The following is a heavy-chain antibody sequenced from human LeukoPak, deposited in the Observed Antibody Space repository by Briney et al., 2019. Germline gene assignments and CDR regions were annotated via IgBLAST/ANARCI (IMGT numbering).Heavy chain of an antibody. J-gene: IGHJ6*02. CDR3: ARWGAGCSSTSCYGPQDYYYGMDV. Sequence: GGSLRLSCAASGFTFSSYWMSWVRQAPGKGLEWVANIKQDGSGKYYVDSVKGRFTISRDNAKNSLYLQMNSLRAEDTAVYYCARWGAGCSSTSCYGPQDYYYGMDVWGQGTTVTVSS. CDR1: GFTFSSYW. CDR2: IKQDGSGK. D-gene: IGHD2-2*01. V-gene: IGHV3-7*01.